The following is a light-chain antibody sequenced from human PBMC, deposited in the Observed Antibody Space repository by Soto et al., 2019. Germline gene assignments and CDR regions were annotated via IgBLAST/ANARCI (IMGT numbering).Light chain of an antibody. CDR2: GTT. V-gene: IGLV1-40*01. CDR1: TSNIGAGFD. J-gene: IGLJ3*02. CDR3: QSYDTSLSGAWV. Sequence: QSVLTQPPSVSGAPGQRITISCTGSTSNIGAGFDVHWYQQFPGTAPNLLIYGTTSRPSGVPDRFSGSQSGTSASLAITGLHAGDEADYYCQSYDTSLSGAWVFGGGTKLTVL.